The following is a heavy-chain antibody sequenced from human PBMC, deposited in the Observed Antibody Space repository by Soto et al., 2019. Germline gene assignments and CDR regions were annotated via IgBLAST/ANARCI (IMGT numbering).Heavy chain of an antibody. Sequence: SETLSLTCTVSGGSISSSSYYWGWIRQPPGKGLEWIGSIYYSGSTYYNPSLKSRVTISVDTSKNQFSLKLSSVTAADTAVYYCARHDGLLWFGELLGRWFDPWGQGTLVTVSS. CDR2: IYYSGST. V-gene: IGHV4-39*01. J-gene: IGHJ5*02. D-gene: IGHD3-10*01. CDR3: ARHDGLLWFGELLGRWFDP. CDR1: GGSISSSSYY.